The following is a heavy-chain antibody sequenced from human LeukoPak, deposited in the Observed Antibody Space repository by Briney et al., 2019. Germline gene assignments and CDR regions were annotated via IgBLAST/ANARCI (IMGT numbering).Heavy chain of an antibody. CDR3: ARFSSIAAAFDY. V-gene: IGHV4-4*07. CDR1: GGSISNYY. Sequence: SETLSLTCTVAGGSISNYYWSWIRQPAGKGLEWIGRIYTSGTTHYNPSLKSRVTMSVDTSKNQFSLNLSSVTAADTAVYYCARFSSIAAAFDYWGLGTLVTVSS. CDR2: IYTSGTT. J-gene: IGHJ4*02. D-gene: IGHD6-13*01.